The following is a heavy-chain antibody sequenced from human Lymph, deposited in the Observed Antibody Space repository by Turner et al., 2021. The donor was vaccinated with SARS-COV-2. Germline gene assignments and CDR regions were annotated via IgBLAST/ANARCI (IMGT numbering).Heavy chain of an antibody. Sequence: VQLVPSGAQVTPPGASVMFSCQASGHTFTGYYMHWVRQAPGQGLEWMGWINPNSGGTNYPQKFQGRVTMTRDTSISRAYMKLSRLRSDDTAVYYCARSRDLQSMIRGVDPFDYWGQGTLVTVSS. J-gene: IGHJ4*02. CDR2: INPNSGGT. CDR1: GHTFTGYY. CDR3: ARSRDLQSMIRGVDPFDY. D-gene: IGHD3-10*01. V-gene: IGHV1-2*02.